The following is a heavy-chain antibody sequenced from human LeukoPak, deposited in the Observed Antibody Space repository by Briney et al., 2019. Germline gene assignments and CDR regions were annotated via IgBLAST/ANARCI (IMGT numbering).Heavy chain of an antibody. CDR2: IIPIFGTA. J-gene: IGHJ3*02. CDR3: ARGHDGSSWHFDI. V-gene: IGHV1-69*13. Sequence: ASVKVSCKASGGTFSNHAVSWVRQAPGQGLEWMGGIIPIFGTANYAQKFQGRVTITADESTSTAYMELSSLRSEDTAVYYCARGHDGSSWHFDIWGQGTMVTVSS. CDR1: GGTFSNHA. D-gene: IGHD6-13*01.